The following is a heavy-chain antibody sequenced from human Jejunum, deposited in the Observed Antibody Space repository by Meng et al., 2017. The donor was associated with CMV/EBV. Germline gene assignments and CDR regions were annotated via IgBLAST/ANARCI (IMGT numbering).Heavy chain of an antibody. Sequence: QLVQSGDWVKKPGASVKVSCKASGYTFSDHYMHWVRQAPGQGLEWMGWINPNSGGTNYAQQFQGRVTMTSDTSIDTAYMDLSSLRSDDTAVYYCAASSSSWYQNWFDPWGQGTLVTVSS. CDR3: AASSSSWYQNWFDP. D-gene: IGHD6-13*01. V-gene: IGHV1-2*02. CDR2: INPNSGGT. CDR1: GYTFSDHY. J-gene: IGHJ5*02.